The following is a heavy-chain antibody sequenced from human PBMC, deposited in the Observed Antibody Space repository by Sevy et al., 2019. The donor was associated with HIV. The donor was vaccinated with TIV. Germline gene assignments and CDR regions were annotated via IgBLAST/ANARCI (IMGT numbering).Heavy chain of an antibody. CDR1: GFTVSSNY. D-gene: IGHD3-10*01. Sequence: GGSLRLSCAASGFTVSSNYMSWVRQAPGKGLEWVSVIYSGGSTYYADSVKGRFTMSRDNSKNTLYLQMNSLRAEDTAVYYCADASGFGEFHDAFDIWGQGTMVTVSS. CDR2: IYSGGST. J-gene: IGHJ3*02. CDR3: ADASGFGEFHDAFDI. V-gene: IGHV3-66*02.